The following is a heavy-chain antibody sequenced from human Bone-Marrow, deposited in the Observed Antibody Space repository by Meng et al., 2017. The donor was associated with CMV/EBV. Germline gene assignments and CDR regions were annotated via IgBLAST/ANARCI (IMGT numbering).Heavy chain of an antibody. J-gene: IGHJ4*02. D-gene: IGHD2-2*01. CDR3: AKTGAAVRSYSDS. CDR1: GFTFSSYA. CDR2: IIGSGAGT. Sequence: GGSLRLSCAASGFTFSSYAMTWVRQAPGKGLEWVSAIIGSGAGTYYADSVKGRFTISRGNAENRLYLQMSSLRAEDTGVYYCAKTGAAVRSYSDSWGQGTLVTVSS. V-gene: IGHV3-23*01.